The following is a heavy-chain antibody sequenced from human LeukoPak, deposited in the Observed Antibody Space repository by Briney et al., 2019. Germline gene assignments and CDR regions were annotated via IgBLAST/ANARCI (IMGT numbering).Heavy chain of an antibody. J-gene: IGHJ3*02. V-gene: IGHV1-69*05. CDR2: IIPIFGAA. CDR1: GGTFSSYA. Sequence: ASVKVSCKASGGTFSSYAISWVRQAPGQGLEWMGGIIPIFGAASYAQKFQGRVTITTDESTSTAYMELSSLRSEDTAVYYCARDWGRDSSGSDAFDIWGQGTMVTVSS. D-gene: IGHD3-22*01. CDR3: ARDWGRDSSGSDAFDI.